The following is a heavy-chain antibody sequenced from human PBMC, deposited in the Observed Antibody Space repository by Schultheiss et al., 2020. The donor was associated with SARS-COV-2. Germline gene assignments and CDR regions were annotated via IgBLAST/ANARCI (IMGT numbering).Heavy chain of an antibody. CDR3: ARDLWELPLDY. CDR1: GGSFSGYY. D-gene: IGHD1-26*01. CDR2: INHSGST. Sequence: SQTLSLTCAVYGGSFSGYYWSWIRQPPGKGLEWIGEINHSGSTNYNPSLKSRVTISVDTSKNQFSLKLSSVTAADTAVYYCARDLWELPLDYWGQGTLVTVSS. J-gene: IGHJ4*02. V-gene: IGHV4-34*01.